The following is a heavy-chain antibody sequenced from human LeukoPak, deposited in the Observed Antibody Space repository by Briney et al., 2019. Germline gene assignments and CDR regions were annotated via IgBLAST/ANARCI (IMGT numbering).Heavy chain of an antibody. V-gene: IGHV3-53*01. J-gene: IGHJ4*02. Sequence: GGSLRLSCAASGFTVSSNYMSWVRQAPGKGLEWVSVIYSGGSTYYADSVKGRFTISRDNSKNTLYLQMNSLRAEDTGVYYCARAYDSSGYPDWGQGTLVTVSS. CDR3: ARAYDSSGYPD. D-gene: IGHD3-22*01. CDR1: GFTVSSNY. CDR2: IYSGGST.